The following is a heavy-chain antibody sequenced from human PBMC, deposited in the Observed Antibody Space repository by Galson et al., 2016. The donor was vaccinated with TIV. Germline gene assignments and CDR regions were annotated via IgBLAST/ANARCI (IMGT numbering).Heavy chain of an antibody. D-gene: IGHD2-2*01. CDR1: GFSFGTYG. V-gene: IGHV3-33*01. CDR3: ARELRCDTTSCNSLFDY. J-gene: IGHJ4*02. Sequence: SLRLSCAASGFSFGTYGMHWVRQAPGKGLEWVAIIWFDGSEKYYADSVEGRFTISRDNSKKTLYLQLSSLRAEGTAVYYCARELRCDTTSCNSLFDYWGQGTLVTVSS. CDR2: IWFDGSEK.